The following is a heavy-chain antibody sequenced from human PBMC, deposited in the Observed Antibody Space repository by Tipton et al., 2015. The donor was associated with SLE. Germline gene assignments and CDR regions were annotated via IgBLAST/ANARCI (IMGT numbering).Heavy chain of an antibody. D-gene: IGHD3-9*01. V-gene: IGHV4-34*01. CDR1: GGSFSGYY. Sequence: TLSLTCAVYGGSFSGYYWSWIRQPPGKGLEWIGEINHSGSTNYNPSLKSRVTISVDTSKNQFSLKLSSVTAADTAVYYCARSGKRTGSVLRYFDWFGYFDYWGQGTLVTVSS. CDR2: INHSGST. CDR3: ARSGKRTGSVLRYFDWFGYFDY. J-gene: IGHJ4*02.